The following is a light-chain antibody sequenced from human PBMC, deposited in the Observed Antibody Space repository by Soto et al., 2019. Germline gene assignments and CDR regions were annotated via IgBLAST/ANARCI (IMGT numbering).Light chain of an antibody. CDR1: QSISNS. CDR2: VAS. V-gene: IGKV1-39*01. CDR3: QPTSSPPYS. J-gene: IGKJ2*01. Sequence: DIQMTQSLSSLSASVGDTVTITCRASQSISNSLSWYQQKPGKAPKFLIYVASTLQRGVPSRFSGSGSGTDFTLTISSLQPEDVPTYDCQPTSSPPYSFGQGTKLE.